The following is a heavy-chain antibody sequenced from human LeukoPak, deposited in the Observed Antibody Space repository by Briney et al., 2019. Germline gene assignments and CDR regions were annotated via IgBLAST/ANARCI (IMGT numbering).Heavy chain of an antibody. CDR3: AGPKLGIGYYYMDV. J-gene: IGHJ6*03. CDR2: IYYSGST. V-gene: IGHV4-39*01. CDR1: GGSISSSSNY. Sequence: SVTLSLTCTVSGGSISSSSNYWGWIRQPPGKGLEWIGSIYYSGSTYYNPSLKSRVTISVDTSKNQFSLKLSSVTAADTAVYYCAGPKLGIGYYYMDVWGKGTTVTVSS. D-gene: IGHD7-27*01.